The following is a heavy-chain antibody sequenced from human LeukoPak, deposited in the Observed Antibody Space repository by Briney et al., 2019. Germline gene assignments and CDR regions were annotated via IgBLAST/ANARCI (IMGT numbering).Heavy chain of an antibody. V-gene: IGHV4-59*08. CDR1: GGSISSYY. CDR3: ARHLRNNWFDP. Sequence: PSETLSLTCTVSGGSISSYYWSWIRQPPGKGLEWIGYIYYSGSTNCNPSLKSRVTISVDTSKNQFSLKLTSVTAADTAVYYCARHLRNNWFDPWGQGTLVTVSS. J-gene: IGHJ5*02. CDR2: IYYSGST.